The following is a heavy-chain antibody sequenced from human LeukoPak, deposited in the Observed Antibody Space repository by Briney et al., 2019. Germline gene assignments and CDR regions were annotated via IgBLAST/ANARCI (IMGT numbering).Heavy chain of an antibody. V-gene: IGHV4-59*01. D-gene: IGHD7-27*01. Sequence: SETLSLTCNVSGGSINNYYWGWIRQPPGKGLEWIGFFSYSGSTNYNPSLKSRVTVSVDTSKNQFSLKLTSVTAADTAVYYCARDGPGDVGFDYWGQGTLVTVSS. CDR2: FSYSGST. CDR1: GGSINNYY. CDR3: ARDGPGDVGFDY. J-gene: IGHJ4*02.